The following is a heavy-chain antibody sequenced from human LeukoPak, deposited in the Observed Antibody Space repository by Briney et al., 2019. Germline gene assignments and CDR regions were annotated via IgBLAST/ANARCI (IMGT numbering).Heavy chain of an antibody. V-gene: IGHV1-18*01. CDR2: ISAYNGYT. D-gene: IGHD2-8*01. CDR1: GYTFTNYT. CDR3: ARAVLATKSEHWFDS. J-gene: IGHJ5*01. Sequence: ASVKVSCKASGYTFTNYTVTWVRQAPGQGLEWMGWISAYNGYTNYAQNLLGRVTMTTDTSTNTVYMELRGLRSDDTAMYYCARAVLATKSEHWFDSWGQGTLVTVSS.